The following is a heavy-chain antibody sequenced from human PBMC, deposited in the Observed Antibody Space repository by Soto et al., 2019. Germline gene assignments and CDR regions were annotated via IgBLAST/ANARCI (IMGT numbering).Heavy chain of an antibody. CDR1: GYTFTSYA. CDR2: INPSGGST. J-gene: IGHJ4*02. CDR3: SRGGSTWPFDY. V-gene: IGHV1-46*03. D-gene: IGHD3-10*01. Sequence: GASVKVSCKASGYTFTSYAMHWVRQAPGQGLEWMGMINPSGGSTSYAQKFQDRVTMTRDTSTSTVYMELSSLRSEDTAVYYCSRGGSTWPFDYWGQGTPVTVSS.